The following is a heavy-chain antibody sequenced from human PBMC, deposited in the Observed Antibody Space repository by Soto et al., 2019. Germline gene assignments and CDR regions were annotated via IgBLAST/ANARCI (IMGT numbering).Heavy chain of an antibody. Sequence: ASLKVSCKASRYPFTSYSMNWARQAPGQRLEWMGWINAGNGNTKYSQKFQGRVTITRDTSTGTAYLELSSLTSEDTAVYYCATSEGRDGYSFDYWGPGTLATDSS. V-gene: IGHV1-3*01. CDR1: RYPFTSYS. CDR3: ATSEGRDGYSFDY. CDR2: INAGNGNT. D-gene: IGHD5-12*01. J-gene: IGHJ4*02.